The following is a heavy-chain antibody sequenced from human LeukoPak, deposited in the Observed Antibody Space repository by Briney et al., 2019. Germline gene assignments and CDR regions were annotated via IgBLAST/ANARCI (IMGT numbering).Heavy chain of an antibody. CDR2: INTNTGNP. CDR3: ARRPYYYAMDV. CDR1: GYSFTSYA. V-gene: IGHV7-4-1*02. J-gene: IGHJ6*02. Sequence: ASVKVSCKASGYSFTSYAMNWVRQAPGQGLEWMGWINTNTGNPTYAQGFTGRFVFSLDTSVSTSYLQISSLKAEDTALYYCARRPYYYAMDVWGQGTTVTVFS. D-gene: IGHD6-6*01.